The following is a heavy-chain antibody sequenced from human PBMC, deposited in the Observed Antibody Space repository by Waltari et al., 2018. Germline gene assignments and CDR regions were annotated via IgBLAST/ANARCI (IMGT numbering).Heavy chain of an antibody. V-gene: IGHV4-39*01. CDR2: VSYNGGP. J-gene: IGHJ4*02. D-gene: IGHD4-4*01. CDR1: GGSLSGGNYY. Sequence: QVHLQESGPGLVKPSQSLSLTCTVSGGSLSGGNYYWGWVREPPGKGLDWRGYVSYNGGPVYSPSLKNRVRVSVDTSNKELSLTLGSVTAAVTAIYYCANYTGHFDYFDHWGRGALVTVSS. CDR3: ANYTGHFDYFDH.